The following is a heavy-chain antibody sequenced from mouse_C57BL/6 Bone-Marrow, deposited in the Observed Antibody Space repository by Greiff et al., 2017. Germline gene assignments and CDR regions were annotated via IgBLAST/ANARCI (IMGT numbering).Heavy chain of an antibody. J-gene: IGHJ3*01. D-gene: IGHD1-1*01. CDR3: TTCITTVVDPFAY. Sequence: EVQLQQSGAELVRPGASVKLSCTASGFNIKDDYMHWVKQRPEQGLEWIGWIDPENGDTEYASKFQGKATITADTSSNTAYLQLSSLTSEDTAVDYCTTCITTVVDPFAYWGQGTLVTVSA. V-gene: IGHV14-4*01. CDR2: IDPENGDT. CDR1: GFNIKDDY.